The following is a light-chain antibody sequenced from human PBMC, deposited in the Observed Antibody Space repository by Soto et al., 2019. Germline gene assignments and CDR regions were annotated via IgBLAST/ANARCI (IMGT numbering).Light chain of an antibody. CDR1: QSVSSY. CDR3: QHRTNWPLT. V-gene: IGKV3-11*01. CDR2: DAS. J-gene: IGKJ4*01. Sequence: EIVLTQSPGTLSLSPGESATLSCRASQSVSSYLAWYQQKPGQAPRLLIYDASNRATGIPARFSGSGSGTDFTLTISSLEPEDFAVYYCQHRTNWPLTFGGGTKVDIK.